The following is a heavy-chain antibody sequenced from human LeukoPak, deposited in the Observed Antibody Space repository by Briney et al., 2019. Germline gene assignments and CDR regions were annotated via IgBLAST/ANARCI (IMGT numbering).Heavy chain of an antibody. J-gene: IGHJ4*02. Sequence: ASVKVSCKASGYTFTSYGISWVRQAPRQGLEWMGWISAYNGNTNYAQKLQGRVTMTTDTSTSTAYMELRSLRSDDTAVYYCARDRRVVPAASFDYWGQGTLVTVSS. V-gene: IGHV1-18*01. CDR3: ARDRRVVPAASFDY. D-gene: IGHD2-2*01. CDR1: GYTFTSYG. CDR2: ISAYNGNT.